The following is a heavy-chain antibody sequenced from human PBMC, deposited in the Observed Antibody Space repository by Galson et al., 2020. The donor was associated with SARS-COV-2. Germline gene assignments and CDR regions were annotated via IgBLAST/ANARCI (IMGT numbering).Heavy chain of an antibody. CDR3: ASPNYNDAFDI. J-gene: IGHJ3*02. V-gene: IGHV4-31*03. CDR2: IYYSGST. CDR1: GGSISSGGYY. Sequence: SETLSLTCTVSGGSISSGGYYWSWIRQHPGKGLEWIGYIYYSGSTYYNPSLKSRVTISVDTSKNRFSLKLSSVTAADTAVYYCASPNYNDAFDIWGQGTMVTVSS. D-gene: IGHD1-1*01.